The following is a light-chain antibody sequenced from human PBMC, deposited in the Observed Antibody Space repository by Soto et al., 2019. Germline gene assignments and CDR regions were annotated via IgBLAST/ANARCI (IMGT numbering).Light chain of an antibody. CDR2: EVT. J-gene: IGLJ2*01. CDR3: SSYSTTSSPHVL. Sequence: QSALTQPASVSGSPGQSITISCTGTPSDIGRYNYVSWYQQFPGKVPKLLIYEVTYRPSGVSARFSGSKSGSTASLTISGLQAEDEAEYYCSSYSTTSSPHVLFGGGTKLTVL. CDR1: PSDIGRYNY. V-gene: IGLV2-14*01.